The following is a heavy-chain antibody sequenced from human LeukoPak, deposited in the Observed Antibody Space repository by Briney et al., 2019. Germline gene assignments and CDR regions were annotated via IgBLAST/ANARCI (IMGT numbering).Heavy chain of an antibody. Sequence: GASVKVSCKASGYTFTGYYMHWVRQAPGQGLEWMGWINPNSGGTNYAQKFQGWVTMTRDTSISTAYMELSGLRSDDTAVYYCARGDCGPGSYYSPPDYWGQGTLVTVSS. CDR3: ARGDCGPGSYYSPPDY. CDR2: INPNSGGT. J-gene: IGHJ4*02. D-gene: IGHD3-10*01. CDR1: GYTFTGYY. V-gene: IGHV1-2*04.